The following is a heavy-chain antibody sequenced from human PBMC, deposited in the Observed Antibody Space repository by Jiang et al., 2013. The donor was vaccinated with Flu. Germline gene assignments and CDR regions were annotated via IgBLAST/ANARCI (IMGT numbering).Heavy chain of an antibody. CDR3: ARDLGYAGDYYWYFGL. Sequence: RLSCAASGFSVSNDYMSWVRQAPGKGLEWVSIIYSDGRTYYADSVKGRFTISRDNSKNTLYLQMNSLRADDTALYYCARDLGYAGDYYWYFGLWGRGTLVTVSS. V-gene: IGHV3-53*01. CDR1: GFSVSNDY. CDR2: IYSDGRT. D-gene: IGHD4-23*01. J-gene: IGHJ2*01.